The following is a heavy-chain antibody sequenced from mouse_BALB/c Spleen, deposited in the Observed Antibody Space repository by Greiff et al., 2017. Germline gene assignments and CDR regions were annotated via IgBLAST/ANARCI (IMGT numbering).Heavy chain of an antibody. V-gene: IGHV1-14*01. D-gene: IGHD2-10*01. J-gene: IGHJ2*01. Sequence: EVKLMESGPELVKPGASVKMSCKASGYTFTSYVMHWVKQKPGQGLEWIGYINPYNDGTKYNEKFKGKATLTSDKSSSTAYMELSSLTSEDSAVYYCARQPYYGNYLTPYYFDYWGQGTTLTVSS. CDR2: INPYNDGT. CDR1: GYTFTSYV. CDR3: ARQPYYGNYLTPYYFDY.